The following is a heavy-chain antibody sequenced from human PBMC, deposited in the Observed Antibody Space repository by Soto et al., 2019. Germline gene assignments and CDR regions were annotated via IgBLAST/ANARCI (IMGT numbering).Heavy chain of an antibody. Sequence: GGSLRLSCAASGFTFSSYGMHWVRQAPGKGLEWVAVISYDGSNKYYADSVKGRFTISRDNSKNTLYLQMNSLRAEDTAVYYCAKDFSAATIHYGMDVWGQGTTVTVSS. CDR2: ISYDGSNK. J-gene: IGHJ6*02. V-gene: IGHV3-30*18. CDR3: AKDFSAATIHYGMDV. CDR1: GFTFSSYG. D-gene: IGHD2-15*01.